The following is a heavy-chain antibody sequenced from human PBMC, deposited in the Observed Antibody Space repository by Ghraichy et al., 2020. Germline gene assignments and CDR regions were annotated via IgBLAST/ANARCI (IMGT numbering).Heavy chain of an antibody. D-gene: IGHD3-3*01. CDR1: GFTLSSYS. CDR2: ISRISSYI. V-gene: IGHV3-21*06. Sequence: GESLNISCAASGFTLSSYSMNWVRQTPGKGLEWVSSISRISSYISYGDSVKGRFTISRDNSKNSLYLQMNSLRAEDTAVYFCARGAASDFDFGSGSGMDVWGQGTTVTISS. J-gene: IGHJ6*02. CDR3: ARGAASDFDFGSGSGMDV.